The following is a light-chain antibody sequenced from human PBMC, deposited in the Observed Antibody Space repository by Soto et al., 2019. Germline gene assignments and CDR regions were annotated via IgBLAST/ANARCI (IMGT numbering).Light chain of an antibody. Sequence: QSVLTQSSSASASLGSSVKLTCTLSSGHSSYIIAWHQQQPGKAPRYLMKLEGSGSYNKGSGVPDRFSGSSSGADRHLTISNLQSEDEADYYCETGDSNSVVFGGGTKLTVL. CDR3: ETGDSNSVV. CDR1: SGHSSYI. J-gene: IGLJ2*01. V-gene: IGLV4-60*03. CDR2: LEGSGSY.